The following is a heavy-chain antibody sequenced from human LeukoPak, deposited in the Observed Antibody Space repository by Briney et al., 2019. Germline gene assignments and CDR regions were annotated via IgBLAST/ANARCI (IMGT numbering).Heavy chain of an antibody. CDR2: DYYTVST. CDR1: GGTISSNPYN. V-gene: IGHV4-39*02. CDR3: TKGSYDIWTGYSKLGEY. Sequence: PSETLSLNCTASGGTISSNPYNCDCIAQPPGRDLEWIVGDYYTVSTYYNTSLNERITIEIDTDKNHITQKLSSVTAPDTAVYYCTKGSYDIWTGYSKLGEYWGQGTLVTVSS. D-gene: IGHD3-9*01. J-gene: IGHJ4*02.